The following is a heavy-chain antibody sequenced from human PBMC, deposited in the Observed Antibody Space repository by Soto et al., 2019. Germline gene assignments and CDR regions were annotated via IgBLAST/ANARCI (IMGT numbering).Heavy chain of an antibody. V-gene: IGHV4-31*03. J-gene: IGHJ3*02. CDR2: IYYSGST. Sequence: QVQLQESGPGLVEPSQTLSLTCTVSDGSISSGGYYWSWIRQHPGKGLEWIGYIYYSGSTYSNPSLESRVSISLDTSKNQFSLNLSSVTAADTAVYYCVRSAAARDAFEIWGQGTMVTVSS. CDR1: DGSISSGGYY. CDR3: VRSAAARDAFEI. D-gene: IGHD2-2*01.